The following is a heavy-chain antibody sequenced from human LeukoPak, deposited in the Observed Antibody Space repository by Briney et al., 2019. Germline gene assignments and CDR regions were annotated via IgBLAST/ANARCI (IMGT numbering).Heavy chain of an antibody. J-gene: IGHJ6*03. D-gene: IGHD3-16*01. Sequence: ASVKVSCKASGYTFTSYGISWVRQAPGQGLEWMGWISAYNSNTNYAQKLQGRVTMTTDTSTSTAYMELRSLRSDDTAVYYCARVAESYYYYYYMDVWGKGTTVTVSS. V-gene: IGHV1-18*01. CDR3: ARVAESYYYYYYMDV. CDR2: ISAYNSNT. CDR1: GYTFTSYG.